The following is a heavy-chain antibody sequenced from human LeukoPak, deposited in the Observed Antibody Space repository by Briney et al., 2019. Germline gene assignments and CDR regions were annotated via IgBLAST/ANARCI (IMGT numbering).Heavy chain of an antibody. J-gene: IGHJ3*02. CDR3: ARDARANWGSDAFDI. CDR2: ISSSSSYI. D-gene: IGHD7-27*01. CDR1: GFTFSSYS. V-gene: IGHV3-21*01. Sequence: GGSLRLSCAASGFTFSSYSMNWVRQAPGKGLEWVSSISSSSSYIYYADSVKGRFTISRDNAKNSLYLQMNSLRAEDTAVYYCARDARANWGSDAFDIWGRGTMVTVSS.